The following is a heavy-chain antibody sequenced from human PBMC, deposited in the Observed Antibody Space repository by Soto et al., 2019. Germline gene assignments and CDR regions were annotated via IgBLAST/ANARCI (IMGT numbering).Heavy chain of an antibody. Sequence: QVQLVESGGGVVQPGRSLRLSCAASGFTFSSYAMHWVRQAPGKGLEWVAVISYDGSNKYYADSVKGRFTISRDNSKNTLYLKMNRLKDEDTAVYYCARDPVDYGVYWGQGTLVTVSS. J-gene: IGHJ4*02. CDR2: ISYDGSNK. CDR3: ARDPVDYGVY. D-gene: IGHD4-17*01. CDR1: GFTFSSYA. V-gene: IGHV3-30-3*01.